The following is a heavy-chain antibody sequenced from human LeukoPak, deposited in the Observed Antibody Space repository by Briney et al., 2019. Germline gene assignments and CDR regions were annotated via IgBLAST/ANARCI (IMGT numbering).Heavy chain of an antibody. D-gene: IGHD3-22*01. Sequence: PGGSLRLSCAASGFTFDAYEINWVRQAPGKGLEWLSYISSSGSTIYYADSVKGRFTISRDSAKNSLYLQMNSLRAEDTAVYYCARDGSAYSYYFDYWGQGTLATVSS. V-gene: IGHV3-48*03. CDR3: ARDGSAYSYYFDY. CDR2: ISSSGSTI. CDR1: GFTFDAYE. J-gene: IGHJ4*02.